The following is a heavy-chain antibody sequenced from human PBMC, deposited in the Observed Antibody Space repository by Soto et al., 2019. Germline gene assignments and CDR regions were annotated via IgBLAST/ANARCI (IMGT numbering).Heavy chain of an antibody. D-gene: IGHD6-6*01. CDR3: ARGKGQLAGIYYYYGMDV. Sequence: LGGSLRLSCAASGFTFSSYSMNWVRQAPGKGLEWVSSISSSSSYIYYADSVKGRFTISRDNAKNSLYLQMNSLRAEDTAVYYCARGKGQLAGIYYYYGMDVWGQGTTVTVSS. CDR1: GFTFSSYS. CDR2: ISSSSSYI. V-gene: IGHV3-21*01. J-gene: IGHJ6*02.